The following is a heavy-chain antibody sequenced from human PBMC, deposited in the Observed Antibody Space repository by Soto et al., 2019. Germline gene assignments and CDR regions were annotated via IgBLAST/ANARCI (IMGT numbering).Heavy chain of an antibody. CDR2: ISYDGSNK. Sequence: QVQLVESGGGVVQPGRSLRLSCAASGFTFSSYAMHWVRQAPGKGLEWVAVISYDGSNKYYADSVKGRFTISRDNSKNTLYLQMNSLRAEDTAVYYCARDVEQLVVDAYYGMDVW. CDR1: GFTFSSYA. V-gene: IGHV3-30-3*01. D-gene: IGHD6-6*01. J-gene: IGHJ6*01. CDR3: ARDVEQLVVDAYYGMDV.